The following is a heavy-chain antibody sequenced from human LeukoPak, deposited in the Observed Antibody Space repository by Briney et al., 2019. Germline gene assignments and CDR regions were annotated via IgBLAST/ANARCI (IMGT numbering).Heavy chain of an antibody. CDR3: ARHTVVVITPSWFDP. CDR1: GGSISGGSYY. J-gene: IGHJ5*02. CDR2: IYYSGST. Sequence: SETLSLTCTVSGGSISGGSYYWNWIRQSAGKGLEWIGSIYYSGSTYYNPSLKSRVTISVDTSKNQFSLKLSSVTAADTAVYYCARHTVVVITPSWFDPWGQGTLVTVSS. D-gene: IGHD3-22*01. V-gene: IGHV4-39*01.